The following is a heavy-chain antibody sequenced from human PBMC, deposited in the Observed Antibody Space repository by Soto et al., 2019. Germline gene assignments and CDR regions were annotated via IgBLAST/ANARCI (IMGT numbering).Heavy chain of an antibody. V-gene: IGHV4-39*01. Sequence: NPSETLSLTCTVSGGSISSYYWSWIRQPPGKGLEWIGSIYYSGSTYYNPSLKSRVTISVDTSKNQFSLKLSSVTAADTAVYYCARQGIAVPGTVFDYWGQGTLVTVDS. CDR3: ARQGIAVPGTVFDY. J-gene: IGHJ4*02. D-gene: IGHD6-19*01. CDR2: IYYSGST. CDR1: GGSISSYY.